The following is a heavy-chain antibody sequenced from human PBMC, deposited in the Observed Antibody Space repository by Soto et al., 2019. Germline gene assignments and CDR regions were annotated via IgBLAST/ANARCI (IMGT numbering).Heavy chain of an antibody. CDR1: GFTYSTYT. CDR3: AREGVYSTAYTWNYGTCFDY. J-gene: IGHJ4*02. Sequence: QVQLVESGGGVVQPGRSLRLSCAASGFTYSTYTMHWVRQAPVKGLEWVAVISYDGNNKFYADSVKGRFTISRDSTKQTLYLQMNSLRPDDTAMYYCAREGVYSTAYTWNYGTCFDYWGQGALVTVSS. D-gene: IGHD1-20*01. CDR2: ISYDGNNK. V-gene: IGHV3-30-3*01.